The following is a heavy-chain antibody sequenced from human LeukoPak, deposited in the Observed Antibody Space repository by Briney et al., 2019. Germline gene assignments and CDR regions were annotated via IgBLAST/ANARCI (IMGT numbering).Heavy chain of an antibody. D-gene: IGHD2-15*01. CDR2: IIPILGIA. J-gene: IGHJ4*02. CDR3: ATLQRGYCSGVSCYYFDY. Sequence: SVKVSCKASGGTFSSYAISWVRQAPGQGLEWMGRIIPILGIANYAQKFQGRVTITADKSTSTAYMELSSLRSEDTAVYYCATLQRGYCSGVSCYYFDYWGQGTLVTVSS. V-gene: IGHV1-69*04. CDR1: GGTFSSYA.